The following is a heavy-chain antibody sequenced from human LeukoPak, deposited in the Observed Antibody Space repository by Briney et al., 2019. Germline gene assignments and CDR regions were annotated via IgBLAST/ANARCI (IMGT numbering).Heavy chain of an antibody. CDR2: ISWNSGSI. CDR1: GFTFDDYA. V-gene: IGHV3-9*01. Sequence: QPGGSLRLSCAASGFTFDDYAMHWVRQAPGKGLEWVSGISWNSGSIGYADSVKGRFTISRDNAKNSLYLQMNSLRAEDTALYYCAKGGIAVAGLPFDPWGQGTLVTVSS. CDR3: AKGGIAVAGLPFDP. J-gene: IGHJ5*02. D-gene: IGHD6-19*01.